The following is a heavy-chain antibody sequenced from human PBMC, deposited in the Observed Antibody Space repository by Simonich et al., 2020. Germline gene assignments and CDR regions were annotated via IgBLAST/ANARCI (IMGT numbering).Heavy chain of an antibody. CDR1: GGSFSGYY. V-gene: IGHV4-34*01. CDR3: ARHLQLGPFDY. CDR2: NNHSGST. Sequence: QVQLQQWGAGLLKPSETLSLTCAVYGGSFSGYYWSCIRQPPGMGREWIGENNHSGSTNYNPSLKSRVTISVDTSKNQFSLKLSSVTAADTAVYYCARHLQLGPFDYWGQGTLVTVSS. D-gene: IGHD1-1*01. J-gene: IGHJ4*02.